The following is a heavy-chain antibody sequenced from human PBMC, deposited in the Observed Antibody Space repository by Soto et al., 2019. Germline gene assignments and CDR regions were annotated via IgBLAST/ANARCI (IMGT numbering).Heavy chain of an antibody. Sequence: GESLTISCKGSGYSFTSYWIGWVRQMPGKGLEWMGIIYPGDSDTRYSPSFQGQVTISADKSISTAYLQWSSLKASDTAMYYCARTNDYGDYYYYYMDVWGKGTTVTVSS. CDR1: GYSFTSYW. J-gene: IGHJ6*03. V-gene: IGHV5-51*01. D-gene: IGHD4-17*01. CDR3: ARTNDYGDYYYYYMDV. CDR2: IYPGDSDT.